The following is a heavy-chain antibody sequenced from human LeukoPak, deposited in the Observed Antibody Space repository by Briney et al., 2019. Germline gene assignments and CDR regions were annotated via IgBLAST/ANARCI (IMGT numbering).Heavy chain of an antibody. J-gene: IGHJ4*02. CDR2: IQYDGSNK. CDR1: GFTSSSYA. CDR3: AKTSYSGTYDY. D-gene: IGHD1-26*01. V-gene: IGHV3-30*02. Sequence: GGSLRLSCAASGFTSSSYAMDWVRQTPGKGLEWVTFIQYDGSNKYYADSVKGRFTISRDNSKNTLYLQMHSLRAEDTAVYYCAKTSYSGTYDYWGQGTLVTVSS.